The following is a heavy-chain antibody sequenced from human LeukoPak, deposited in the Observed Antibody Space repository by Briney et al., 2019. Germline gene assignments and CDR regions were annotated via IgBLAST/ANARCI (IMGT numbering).Heavy chain of an antibody. Sequence: SETLSLTCTVSGYSISSGYYWGWIRQPPGKGLEWIGSIYHSGSTYYNPSIKSRVTISVDTSKNQFSLKLSSVTAADTAVYYCARVRDSSGWEIDYWGQGTLVTVSS. CDR2: IYHSGST. D-gene: IGHD6-19*01. CDR1: GYSISSGYY. V-gene: IGHV4-38-2*02. J-gene: IGHJ4*02. CDR3: ARVRDSSGWEIDY.